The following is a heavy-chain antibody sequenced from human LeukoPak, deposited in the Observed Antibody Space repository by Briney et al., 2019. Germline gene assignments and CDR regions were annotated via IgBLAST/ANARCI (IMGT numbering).Heavy chain of an antibody. CDR3: NRALSYYGMDV. V-gene: IGHV3-15*01. CDR2: ILSKTDGGTT. CDR1: GFTFTNAW. D-gene: IGHD3-16*02. Sequence: GGSLRPSCVASGFTFTNAWMGWVRQAPGKGLEWVGRILSKTDGGTTDLAAPVKGRFSISRDDSINTLYLQMSSLKTEDTAVYYCNRALSYYGMDVWGQGTTVTVSS. J-gene: IGHJ6*02.